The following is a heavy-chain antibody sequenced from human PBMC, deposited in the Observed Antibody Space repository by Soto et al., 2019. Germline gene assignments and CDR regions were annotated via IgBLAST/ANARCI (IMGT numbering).Heavy chain of an antibody. CDR1: GYTFTSYG. CDR2: ISAYNGNT. CDR3: AASPDCSSTSCYGRPLSRPGNTFDY. J-gene: IGHJ4*02. D-gene: IGHD2-2*01. Sequence: ASVKVSCKASGYTFTSYGISWVRQAPGQGLEWMGWISAYNGNTNYAQKLQGRVTMTTDTSTSTAYMELRSLRSDDTAVYYCAASPDCSSTSCYGRPLSRPGNTFDYWGQGTLVTVSS. V-gene: IGHV1-18*01.